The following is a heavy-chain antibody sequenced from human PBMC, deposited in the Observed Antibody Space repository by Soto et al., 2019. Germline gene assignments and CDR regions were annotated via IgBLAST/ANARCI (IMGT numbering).Heavy chain of an antibody. CDR2: TGNKANSYTT. V-gene: IGHV3-72*01. Sequence: GGSLRLSCAASGFTFSDHYMDWVRQAPGKGLEWVGRTGNKANSYTTEYAASVKGRFTISRDDSKNSVYLQMNSLKTEDTAVYYCATVGSGSYAFDIWGQGTMVTVSS. J-gene: IGHJ3*02. CDR1: GFTFSDHY. CDR3: ATVGSGSYAFDI. D-gene: IGHD3-10*01.